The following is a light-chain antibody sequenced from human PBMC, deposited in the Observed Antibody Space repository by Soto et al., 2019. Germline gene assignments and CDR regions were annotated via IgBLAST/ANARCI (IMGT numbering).Light chain of an antibody. J-gene: IGLJ1*01. CDR3: QVWESGRGV. Sequence: SYELTQPPSVSVAPGQTARITCGGNNIGGKSVHWYQQKPGQAPVLVVYDDSDRPSGVPERFSGSNSVNTATLTTSRVAAGDEADYYCQVWESGRGVFGTGTNVTVL. CDR2: DDS. V-gene: IGLV3-21*02. CDR1: NIGGKS.